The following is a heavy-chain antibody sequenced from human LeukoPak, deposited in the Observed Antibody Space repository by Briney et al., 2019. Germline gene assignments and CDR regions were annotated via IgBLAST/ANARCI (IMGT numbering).Heavy chain of an antibody. J-gene: IGHJ5*02. Sequence: ASAKVSCKASGYTFNNYGITWVRQAPGQGLEWMGWISTYNGNTNYAQKLQGRVTMTTDTSTSTAYMELRSLRSDDTAVYYCARDQLSRGVWFDPWGQGTLVTVSS. V-gene: IGHV1-18*01. CDR1: GYTFNNYG. CDR2: ISTYNGNT. D-gene: IGHD1-1*01. CDR3: ARDQLSRGVWFDP.